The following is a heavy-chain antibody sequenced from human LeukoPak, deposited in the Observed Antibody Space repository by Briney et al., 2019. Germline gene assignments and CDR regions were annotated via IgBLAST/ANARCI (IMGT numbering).Heavy chain of an antibody. Sequence: QPGGSLRLSCAASGFTFSNSAMTWVRQVPGKGLEWVSGISNSGDATYYADFVKGRFTIARDNSKNTLYLQMNSLRAEDTALYYCAKLRAKDGIRDSYDIWGQGTMVTVSS. J-gene: IGHJ3*02. CDR2: ISNSGDAT. CDR1: GFTFSNSA. CDR3: AKLRAKDGIRDSYDI. V-gene: IGHV3-23*01. D-gene: IGHD5-24*01.